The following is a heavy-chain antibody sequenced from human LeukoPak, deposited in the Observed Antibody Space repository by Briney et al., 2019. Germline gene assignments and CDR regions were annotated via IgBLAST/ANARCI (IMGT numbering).Heavy chain of an antibody. V-gene: IGHV1-69*04. CDR1: GGTFSSYA. D-gene: IGHD3-16*02. J-gene: IGHJ4*02. Sequence: SVKVSCKASGGTFSSYAISWVRQAPGQGLEWMGRIILILGIANYAQKFQGRVTITADKSTSTAYMELSSLRSEDTAVYYCARGGGYDYVWGSYRWGQGTLVTVSS. CDR2: IILILGIA. CDR3: ARGGGYDYVWGSYR.